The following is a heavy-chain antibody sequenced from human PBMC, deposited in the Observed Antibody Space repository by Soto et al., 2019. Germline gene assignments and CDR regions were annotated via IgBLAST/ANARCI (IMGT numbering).Heavy chain of an antibody. V-gene: IGHV4-59*01. CDR2: IYYSGST. J-gene: IGHJ4*02. Sequence: PSETLSLTCTVSGGSISSYYWSWIRQPPGKGLEWIGYIYYSGSTDYNPSLKSRVTISVDTSKNQFSLKLSSVTAADTAVYYCASYLSSSWSRVFFYWGQGTLVTVSS. CDR3: ASYLSSSWSRVFFY. CDR1: GGSISSYY. D-gene: IGHD6-13*01.